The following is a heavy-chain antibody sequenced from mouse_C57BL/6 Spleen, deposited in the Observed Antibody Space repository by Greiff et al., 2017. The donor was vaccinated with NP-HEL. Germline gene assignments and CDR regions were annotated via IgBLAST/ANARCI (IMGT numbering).Heavy chain of an antibody. CDR2: IYPGDGDT. Sequence: QVQLKQSGAELVKPGASVKISCKASGYAFSSYWMNWVKQRPGKGLEWIGQIYPGDGDTNYNGKFKGKATLTADKSSSAAYMQLSSLTSEDSAVYFCANDDLFAYWGQGTLVTVSA. D-gene: IGHD2-3*01. J-gene: IGHJ3*01. V-gene: IGHV1-80*01. CDR3: ANDDLFAY. CDR1: GYAFSSYW.